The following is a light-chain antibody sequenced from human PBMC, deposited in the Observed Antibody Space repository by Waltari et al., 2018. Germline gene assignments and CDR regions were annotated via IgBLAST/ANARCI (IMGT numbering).Light chain of an antibody. J-gene: IGLJ1*01. CDR2: GKN. CDR1: SLRSYY. Sequence: SSELTQDPAVSVALGQTVRITCQGDSLRSYYASWYQQKPGQAPVLVVYGKNNRPSGSPVLFSGSSSGNTASLTITGAQAEDEADYYCNSRDSSGNHYVFGTGTKVTVL. CDR3: NSRDSSGNHYV. V-gene: IGLV3-19*01.